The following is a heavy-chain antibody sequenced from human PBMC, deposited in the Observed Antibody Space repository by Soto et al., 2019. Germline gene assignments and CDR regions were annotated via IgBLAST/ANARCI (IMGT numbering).Heavy chain of an antibody. CDR1: GFTFSSYS. J-gene: IGHJ6*02. V-gene: IGHV3-21*01. CDR3: ARDRKDPYGMDV. CDR2: ISSSSSYI. Sequence: SLRLSCAASGFTFSSYSMNWVRQAPGKGLEWVSSISSSSSYIYYADSVKGRFTISRDNAKNSLYLQMNSLRAEDTAVYYCARDRKDPYGMDVWGQGTTVTVSS.